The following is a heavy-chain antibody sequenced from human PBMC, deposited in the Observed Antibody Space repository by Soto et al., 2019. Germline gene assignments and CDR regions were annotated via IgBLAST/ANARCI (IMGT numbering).Heavy chain of an antibody. Sequence: PSQTLSLTGAISGDSVSTNVAAWNWIRQSPSRGLEWQGRTYYRSQWHYEYATSVRSRITINPDTSKDQFSLQLNSVTPEDTALYDSARSSPGFLRRCHCWGRGSLVPISS. CDR3: ARSSPGFLRRCHC. CDR2: TYYRSQWHY. V-gene: IGHV6-1*01. J-gene: IGHJ4*02. D-gene: IGHD2-8*01. CDR1: GDSVSTNVAA.